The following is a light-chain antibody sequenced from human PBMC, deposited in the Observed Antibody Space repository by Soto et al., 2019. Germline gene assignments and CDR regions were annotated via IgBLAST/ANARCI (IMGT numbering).Light chain of an antibody. CDR3: RQRSSTPPWT. J-gene: IGKJ1*01. CDR1: QSISSY. Sequence: DVQMSQSPSALSASVVARVTITCRASQSISSYLNWYQQKPGKAPKLLLYAASSLQSGVPSRFSGSGSGTDFTLTISSLQPEDYATYYCRQRSSTPPWTFGQGTKVDIK. V-gene: IGKV1-39*01. CDR2: AAS.